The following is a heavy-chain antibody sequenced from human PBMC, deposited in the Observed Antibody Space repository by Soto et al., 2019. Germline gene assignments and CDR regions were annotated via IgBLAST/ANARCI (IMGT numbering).Heavy chain of an antibody. CDR2: ISDTGGMT. CDR1: GFTFSTYA. V-gene: IGHV3-23*01. J-gene: IGHJ4*02. CDR3: ARAPDGSGSYYYFDG. Sequence: PGGSLRLSCAASGFTFSTYAMSWVRQAPGKGLEWVSSISDTGGMTYSADSLKGRFTISRDNAENSLYLQMNTLRAEDTAVYYCARAPDGSGSYYYFDGWGQGTLVTVSS. D-gene: IGHD3-22*01.